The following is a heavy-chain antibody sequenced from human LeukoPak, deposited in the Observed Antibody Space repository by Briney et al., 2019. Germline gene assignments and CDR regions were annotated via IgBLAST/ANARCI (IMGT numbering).Heavy chain of an antibody. V-gene: IGHV3-9*01. J-gene: IGHJ5*02. D-gene: IGHD3-10*01. CDR1: GFTFDDYA. Sequence: PGGSLRLSCAASGFTFDDYAMHWVRHAPGKGLEWVSGISWNSGSIGYADSVKGRFTISRDNAKNSLYLQMNSLRAEDTALYYCARVVGDYYGSGSYYNGDNWFDPWGQGTLVTVSS. CDR2: ISWNSGSI. CDR3: ARVVGDYYGSGSYYNGDNWFDP.